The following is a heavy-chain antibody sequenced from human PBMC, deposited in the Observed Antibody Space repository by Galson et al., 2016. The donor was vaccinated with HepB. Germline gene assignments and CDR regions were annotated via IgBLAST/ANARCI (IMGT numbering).Heavy chain of an antibody. CDR1: GGSISSGGYY. CDR2: IYYSGST. V-gene: IGHV4-31*03. D-gene: IGHD3-9*01. Sequence: TLSLTCTVSGGSISSGGYYWSWIRQHPGMGLEWIGYIYYSGSTYYNPSLQSRVTISVDTSKNHVSLKLSSVTAADTAVYYCARARYLRQNNWFDPWGQGTLVTVSS. J-gene: IGHJ5*02. CDR3: ARARYLRQNNWFDP.